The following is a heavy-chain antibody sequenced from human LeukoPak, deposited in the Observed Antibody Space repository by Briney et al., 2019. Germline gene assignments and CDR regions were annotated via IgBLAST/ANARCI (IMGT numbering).Heavy chain of an antibody. Sequence: PGGSLRLSCAASGFTFSDYYMSWLRQAPGKGLEWVSYISSSSSYTNYADSVKGRFTISRDNAKNSLYLQMNSLRAEDTAVYYCAREVDYGDYSQLDYWGQGTLVTVSS. CDR3: AREVDYGDYSQLDY. V-gene: IGHV3-11*06. CDR1: GFTFSDYY. J-gene: IGHJ4*02. CDR2: ISSSSSYT. D-gene: IGHD4-17*01.